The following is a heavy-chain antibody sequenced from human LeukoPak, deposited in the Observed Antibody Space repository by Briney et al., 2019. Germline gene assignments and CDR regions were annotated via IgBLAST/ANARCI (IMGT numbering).Heavy chain of an antibody. D-gene: IGHD1-14*01. CDR1: GFTFSDHY. CDR2: ISISGETS. J-gene: IGHJ4*02. Sequence: GGSLRLSCAASGFTFSDHYMSWMRQAPGKGLEWLSHISISGETSYNADSVKGRFTISRDNGKSTLHLQLNSLRVEDTAVYYCARCGDSGNKVDYWGQGTLVTASS. CDR3: ARCGDSGNKVDY. V-gene: IGHV3-11*01.